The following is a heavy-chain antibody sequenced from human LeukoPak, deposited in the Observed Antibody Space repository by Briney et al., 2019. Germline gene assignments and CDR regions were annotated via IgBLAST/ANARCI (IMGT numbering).Heavy chain of an antibody. J-gene: IGHJ5*02. D-gene: IGHD3-22*01. CDR3: AREIDYYDSSGSVNWFDP. Sequence: SVKVSCKASGGTFSSYAISWVRQAPGQGLEWIGGIIPIFGTANYAQKFQGRVTITTDESTSTAYMELSSLRSEDTAVYYCAREIDYYDSSGSVNWFDPWGQGTLVTVSS. CDR2: IIPIFGTA. V-gene: IGHV1-69*05. CDR1: GGTFSSYA.